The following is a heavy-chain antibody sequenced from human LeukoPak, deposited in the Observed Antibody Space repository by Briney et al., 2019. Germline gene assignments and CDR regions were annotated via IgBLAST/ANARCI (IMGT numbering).Heavy chain of an antibody. CDR1: GFTFSSYA. V-gene: IGHV3-23*01. D-gene: IGHD1-26*01. CDR2: ISGSGCST. Sequence: GGSLTLSYAASGFTFSSYAMSWVSQAPGTGLELVSAISGSGCSTYYAESVKGRFTISRDNSKNTLYLQMNSLRAEDTAVYYCAKGVYSGSYRLSFSHWGQGTLVTVSS. J-gene: IGHJ4*02. CDR3: AKGVYSGSYRLSFSH.